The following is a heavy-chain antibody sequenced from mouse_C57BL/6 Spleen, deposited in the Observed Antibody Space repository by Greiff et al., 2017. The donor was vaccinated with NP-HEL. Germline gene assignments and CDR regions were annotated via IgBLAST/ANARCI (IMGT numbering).Heavy chain of an antibody. Sequence: EVKVVESGPELVKPGASVKMSCKASGYTFTDYNMHWVKQSHGKSLEWIGYINPNNGGTSYNQKFKGKATLTVNKSSSTAYMELRSLTSEDSAVYYCAPYYYGRFAYWGQGTLVTVSA. CDR3: APYYYGRFAY. D-gene: IGHD1-1*01. V-gene: IGHV1-22*01. CDR1: GYTFTDYN. CDR2: INPNNGGT. J-gene: IGHJ3*01.